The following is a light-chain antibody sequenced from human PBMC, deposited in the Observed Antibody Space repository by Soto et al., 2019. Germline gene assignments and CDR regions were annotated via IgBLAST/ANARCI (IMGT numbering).Light chain of an antibody. CDR3: QHYNNWPRT. CDR1: QSVSRH. CDR2: DAS. Sequence: EIVLTQSPATLSLSPGERATLSCRASQSVSRHLAWYQQKPGQAPRLLIYDASNRATGIPARFSGSGSGTDFTLTISSLEPEDFAVYYCQHYNNWPRTFGQGTKVDIK. V-gene: IGKV3-11*01. J-gene: IGKJ1*01.